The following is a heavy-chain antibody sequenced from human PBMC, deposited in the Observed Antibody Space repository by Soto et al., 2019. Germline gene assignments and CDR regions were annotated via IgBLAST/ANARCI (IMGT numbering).Heavy chain of an antibody. J-gene: IGHJ6*02. CDR3: ARSLVGVVITSYYYYYGMDV. CDR1: GFTFSSYS. V-gene: IGHV3-21*01. CDR2: ISSSSSYI. D-gene: IGHD3-3*01. Sequence: GGSLRLSCAASGFTFSSYSMNWVRQAPGKGLEWVSSISSSSSYIYYADSVKGRFTISRDNAKNSLYLQMNSLRAEDTAVYYCARSLVGVVITSYYYYYGMDVWGQGTTVTVSS.